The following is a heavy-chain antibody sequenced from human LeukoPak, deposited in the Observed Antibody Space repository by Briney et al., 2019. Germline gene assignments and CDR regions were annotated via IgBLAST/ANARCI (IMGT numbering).Heavy chain of an antibody. V-gene: IGHV4-39*01. CDR1: GGSISSSSYY. CDR2: IYYSGST. Sequence: PSETLSLTCTVSGGSISSSSYYWGWIRQPPGKRWEWIGSIYYSGSTYYNPSLKSRVTISVDTSKNQFSLKLSSVTAADTAVYYCARLDKYSSGRGWFDPWGQGTLVTVSS. J-gene: IGHJ5*02. D-gene: IGHD6-19*01. CDR3: ARLDKYSSGRGWFDP.